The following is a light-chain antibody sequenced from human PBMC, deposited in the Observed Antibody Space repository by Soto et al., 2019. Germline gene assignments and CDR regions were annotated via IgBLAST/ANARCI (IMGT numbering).Light chain of an antibody. V-gene: IGLV2-8*01. J-gene: IGLJ2*01. CDR2: EVS. CDR3: SSYAGSNNLHVV. CDR1: SSDVGGYNY. Sequence: QSALTQPPSASGSPGQSVTISCTGTSSDVGGYNYVSWYQQHPGKAPKLMIYEVSKRTSGVPDRFSGSKSGNTASLTVSGLQAEDEADYYCSSYAGSNNLHVVFGGGTKLTVL.